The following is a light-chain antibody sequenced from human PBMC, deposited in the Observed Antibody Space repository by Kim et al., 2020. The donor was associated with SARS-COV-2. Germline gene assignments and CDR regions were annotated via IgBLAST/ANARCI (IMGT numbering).Light chain of an antibody. CDR1: NIGRRN. CDR2: RDN. CDR3: QVWDSSNYV. J-gene: IGLJ1*01. V-gene: IGLV3-9*01. Sequence: LALGQTAKINGAGDNIGRRNVHWYQQKPGQAPVVVIYRDNDRPSGIPERFSGSNSGNTATLTISRAQAGDEADYYCQVWDSSNYVFGTGTKVTVL.